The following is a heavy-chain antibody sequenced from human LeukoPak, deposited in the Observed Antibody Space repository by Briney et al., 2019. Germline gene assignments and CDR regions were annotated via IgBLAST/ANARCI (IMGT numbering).Heavy chain of an antibody. Sequence: GRSLRLSCAASGFTFSSYAMHWVRQAPGKGLEWVAVISYDGSNKYYADSVKGRFTISRDNSKNTLYLQMNSLRAEDTAVYYCARGARRYYDSSGEPPPPFDYWGQGTLVTVSS. J-gene: IGHJ4*02. V-gene: IGHV3-30-3*01. CDR1: GFTFSSYA. CDR2: ISYDGSNK. D-gene: IGHD3-22*01. CDR3: ARGARRYYDSSGEPPPPFDY.